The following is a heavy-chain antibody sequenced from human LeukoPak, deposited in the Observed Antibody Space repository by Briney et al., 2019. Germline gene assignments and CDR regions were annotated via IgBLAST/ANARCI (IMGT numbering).Heavy chain of an antibody. CDR3: AREEGNKYYYDSSGSPGY. CDR1: GGSFSGYY. D-gene: IGHD3-22*01. V-gene: IGHV4-34*01. J-gene: IGHJ4*02. Sequence: PSETLSLTCAVYGGSFSGYYWSWIRQPPGKGLEWIGDINHSGSTNYNPSLKSRVTISVDTSKNQFSLKLSSVTAADTAVYYCAREEGNKYYYDSSGSPGYWGQGTLVTVSS. CDR2: INHSGST.